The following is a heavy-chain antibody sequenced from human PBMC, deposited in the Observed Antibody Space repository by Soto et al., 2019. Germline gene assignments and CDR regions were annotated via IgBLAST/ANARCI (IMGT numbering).Heavy chain of an antibody. CDR2: ISGGGSYI. V-gene: IGHV3-21*06. J-gene: IGHJ6*02. Sequence: GGSLRLPCSASGFTFSDENMSWVRQVPGKGLEWVSGISGGGSYIFYADSVQGRFSISRDNPKNSQFLEMNSLRVEDTAVYYCARDSDCHSTSCFFPPHVWGQGTTVTVSS. D-gene: IGHD2-2*01. CDR3: ARDSDCHSTSCFFPPHV. CDR1: GFTFSDEN.